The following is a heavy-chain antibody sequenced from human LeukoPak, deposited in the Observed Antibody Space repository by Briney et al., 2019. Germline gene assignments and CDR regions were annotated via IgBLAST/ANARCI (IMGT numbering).Heavy chain of an antibody. CDR2: IFGNGFTT. V-gene: IGHV3-23*01. CDR1: GFTGSSYS. Sequence: GGSLRLSCAASGFTGSSYSMNWVRQAPGKGLEWVSAIFGNGFTTYYADSVKGRFIISRDNSQNRLFLQVNSPRVEDTAVYYCAKGLGEFASAPDSWGQGTLVTVSS. CDR3: AKGLGEFASAPDS. J-gene: IGHJ5*01.